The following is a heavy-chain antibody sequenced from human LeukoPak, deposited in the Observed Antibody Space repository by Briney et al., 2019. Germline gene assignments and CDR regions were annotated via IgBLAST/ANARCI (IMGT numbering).Heavy chain of an antibody. Sequence: GGSLRLSCAASGFTFSDYYMSWIRQAPGKGLEWVSYISRSGSTIYYADSVRGRFTISRDNAKSSLYLQMNSLRAEDTAVYYCAREYTSGWFTFDNWGQGTLVTVSS. D-gene: IGHD6-19*01. V-gene: IGHV3-11*01. J-gene: IGHJ4*02. CDR3: AREYTSGWFTFDN. CDR2: ISRSGSTI. CDR1: GFTFSDYY.